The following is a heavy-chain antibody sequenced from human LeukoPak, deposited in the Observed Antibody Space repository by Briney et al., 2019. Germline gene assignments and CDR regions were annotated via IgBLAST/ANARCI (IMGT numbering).Heavy chain of an antibody. CDR1: GFTFSSYS. Sequence: GGSLRLSCAASGFTFSSYSMNWVRQAPGKGLEWVSYISSSSNTIYYADSVKGRFTISRDNAKNSLFLQMNSLRDEDTSVYYCARAVTVVTRGGLAFDYWGQGTLVTVSS. J-gene: IGHJ4*02. V-gene: IGHV3-48*02. D-gene: IGHD2-21*02. CDR2: ISSSSNTI. CDR3: ARAVTVVTRGGLAFDY.